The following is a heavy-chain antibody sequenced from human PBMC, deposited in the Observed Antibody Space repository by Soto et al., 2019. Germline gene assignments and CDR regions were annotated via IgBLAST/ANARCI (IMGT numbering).Heavy chain of an antibody. D-gene: IGHD1-1*01. V-gene: IGHV3-23*01. CDR2: ISGSGGSS. CDR1: RYIVSTYG. J-gene: IGHJ4*02. CDR3: AKKGETGTTFGDMDY. Sequence: LRICCASCRYIVSTYGLSWISKAAGKGLEWVSSISGSGGSSYYADSVKGRFTISRDNSKHTMYLQMNSLRDEDTAVYYCAKKGETGTTFGDMDYRGQGTLVTVSS.